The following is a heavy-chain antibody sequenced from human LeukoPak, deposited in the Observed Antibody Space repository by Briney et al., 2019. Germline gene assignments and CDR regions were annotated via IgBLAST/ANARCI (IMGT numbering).Heavy chain of an antibody. CDR3: ARDRGMDV. CDR1: GFSFSPYW. J-gene: IGHJ6*02. Sequence: LSGGSLRLSCTASGFSFSPYWMNWVRQAPGKGLEWVANIKQDGSEKYYVDSVKGRFTISRDNAKNSQYLQMNSLRAEDTAVYYCARDRGMDVWGQGTTVTVSS. V-gene: IGHV3-7*05. CDR2: IKQDGSEK.